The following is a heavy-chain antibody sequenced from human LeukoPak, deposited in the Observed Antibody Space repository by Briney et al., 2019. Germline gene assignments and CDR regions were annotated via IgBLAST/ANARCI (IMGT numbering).Heavy chain of an antibody. J-gene: IGHJ4*02. Sequence: ASVKVSCKASGYISTGYYIHWVRQAPGQGLEWMGWINPNSGGTDYAQKFQGRVIMTRDTSITTAYMELNSLISDDTAVYYCARGLAIFGVVIPTFFDSWGQGTLVTVSS. CDR1: GYISTGYY. V-gene: IGHV1-2*02. CDR2: INPNSGGT. CDR3: ARGLAIFGVVIPTFFDS. D-gene: IGHD3-3*01.